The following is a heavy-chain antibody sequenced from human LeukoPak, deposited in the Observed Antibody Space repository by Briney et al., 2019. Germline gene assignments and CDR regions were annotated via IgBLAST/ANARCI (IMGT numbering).Heavy chain of an antibody. CDR1: GFTFSSFE. V-gene: IGHV3-48*02. CDR2: IGSSSNAI. J-gene: IGHJ4*02. D-gene: IGHD2-15*01. Sequence: GGSLRLSCAASGFTFSSFEMNWVRQAPGKGLEWVSYIGSSSNAIYYADSVKGRFTISRDNAKNSLYLQMHSLRDEDTAVYYCATYWNWGQGTLVTVSS. CDR3: ATYWN.